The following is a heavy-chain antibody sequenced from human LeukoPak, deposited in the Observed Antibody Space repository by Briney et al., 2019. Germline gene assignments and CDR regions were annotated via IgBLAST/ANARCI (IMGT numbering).Heavy chain of an antibody. CDR3: ARDQIYTYGTTAPLDY. CDR2: IWNDGSDK. CDR1: GFTFSRYG. Sequence: GGSLRLSCAASGFTFSRYGMHWVRQAPGKGLEWVAVIWNDGSDKYYADSVMGRFTISRDNSKNTLYLQMSSLRAEDTAVYYCARDQIYTYGTTAPLDYWGQGTLVTVSS. J-gene: IGHJ4*02. V-gene: IGHV3-33*01. D-gene: IGHD5-18*01.